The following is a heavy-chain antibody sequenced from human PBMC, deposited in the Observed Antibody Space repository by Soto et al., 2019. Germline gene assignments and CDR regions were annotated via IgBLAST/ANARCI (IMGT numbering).Heavy chain of an antibody. J-gene: IGHJ6*02. CDR2: MLYSGLT. D-gene: IGHD2-15*01. CDR1: GYSVSSSDYY. Sequence: SETLSLTCSVSGYSVSSSDYYWAWIRQPPGKGLEWIGSMLYSGLTYYNPSLKSRVTLSVDTSKNQFSVRLNSVTASDTAVYYCAPLSVSLSGPYGIHVWGQGTTVTV. V-gene: IGHV4-39*01. CDR3: APLSVSLSGPYGIHV.